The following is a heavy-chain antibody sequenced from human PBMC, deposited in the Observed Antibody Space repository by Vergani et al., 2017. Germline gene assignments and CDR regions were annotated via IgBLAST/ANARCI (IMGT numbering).Heavy chain of an antibody. Sequence: QLQLQESGPGLLKPSETLSLTCSVSGTSISGSSDYWGWIRQPPGKGLEWIGSIFYTGTSYYNPSLGSRATNSVDTSKNQFSLKLKSVTAADAAFYYCARQFWGGGGYRFDHWGQGTLVTVSS. D-gene: IGHD5-18*01. CDR2: IFYTGTS. V-gene: IGHV4-39*01. CDR1: GTSISGSSDY. CDR3: ARQFWGGGGYRFDH. J-gene: IGHJ4*02.